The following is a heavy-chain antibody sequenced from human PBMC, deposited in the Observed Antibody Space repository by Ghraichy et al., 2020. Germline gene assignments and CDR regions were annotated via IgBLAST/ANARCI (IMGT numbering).Heavy chain of an antibody. V-gene: IGHV3-21*01. Sequence: GESLNISCAASGFTFSSYSMNWVRQAPGKGLEWVSSISSSSSYIYYADSVKGRFTISRDNAKNSLYLQMNSLRAEDTAVYYCARDWPTRTPYFDYWGQGTLVTVSS. D-gene: IGHD4-23*01. CDR3: ARDWPTRTPYFDY. J-gene: IGHJ4*02. CDR1: GFTFSSYS. CDR2: ISSSSSYI.